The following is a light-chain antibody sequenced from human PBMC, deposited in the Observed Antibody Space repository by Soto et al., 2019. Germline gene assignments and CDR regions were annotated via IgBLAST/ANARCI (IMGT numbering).Light chain of an antibody. V-gene: IGKV3-15*01. CDR2: GAS. Sequence: EIVMAQSPATLAVSPGERATPSCGASQSVSSNLAWYQQKPGQAPRLLIYGASTRATGIPARFSGSGSGTEFTLTISSLQSEDFAVYYCQQYNNWPKTFGQGTRW. CDR1: QSVSSN. J-gene: IGKJ1*01. CDR3: QQYNNWPKT.